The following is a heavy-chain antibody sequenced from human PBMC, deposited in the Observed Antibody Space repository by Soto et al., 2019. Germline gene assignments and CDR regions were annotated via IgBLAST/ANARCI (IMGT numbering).Heavy chain of an antibody. CDR2: IYYSGST. CDR3: ARVPYYDFWSGYSHPPFAI. CDR1: GGSISSYY. Sequence: SETLSLTCTVSGGSISSYYWSWIRQPPGKGLEWIGYIYYSGSTNYNPSLKSRVTISVDTSKNQFSLKLSSVTAADTAVYYCARVPYYDFWSGYSHPPFAIWAQGTTDPV. D-gene: IGHD3-3*01. V-gene: IGHV4-59*01. J-gene: IGHJ3*02.